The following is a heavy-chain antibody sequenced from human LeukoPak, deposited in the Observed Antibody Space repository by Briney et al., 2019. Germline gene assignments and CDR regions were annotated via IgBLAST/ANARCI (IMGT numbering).Heavy chain of an antibody. CDR3: ARCSRGTSAGMAV. CDR1: GGSISNYY. D-gene: IGHD1-1*01. Sequence: PSETLSLTCSVSGGSISNYYWTWIRQPPGKGLEWIGYIYYSGNTNYNPSLKSRVTISLDTSKNQLSLKLTSVTAADTAVYYCARCSRGTSAGMAVWGQGTRVTVSS. V-gene: IGHV4-59*08. CDR2: IYYSGNT. J-gene: IGHJ6*02.